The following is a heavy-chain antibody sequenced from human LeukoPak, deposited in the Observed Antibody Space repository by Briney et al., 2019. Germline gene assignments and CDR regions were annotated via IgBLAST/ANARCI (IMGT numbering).Heavy chain of an antibody. D-gene: IGHD4-11*01. CDR2: ISSRGNTI. J-gene: IGHJ4*02. Sequence: GGSLRLSCAASGFTFSSYEMNWVRQAPGKGLEWVSYISSRGNTIYYADSVKGRFTISRDNSKNTLYLQMDSLRAEDTAVYYCARELPPVMKYYFDYWGQGTLVTVSS. CDR1: GFTFSSYE. CDR3: ARELPPVMKYYFDY. V-gene: IGHV3-48*03.